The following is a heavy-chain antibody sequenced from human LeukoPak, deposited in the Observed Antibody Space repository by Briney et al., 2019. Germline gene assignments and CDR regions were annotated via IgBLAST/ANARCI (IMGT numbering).Heavy chain of an antibody. CDR1: GFPFSNYG. D-gene: IGHD3-22*01. J-gene: IGHJ4*02. Sequence: GTLRLSCAASGFPFSNYGMSWIRQPAGKGLEWIGRIYTSGSTNYNPSLKSRVTMSVDTSKNQFSLKLSSVTAADTAVYYCARNGVNSGYTAFDYWGQGTLVTVSS. V-gene: IGHV4-4*07. CDR2: IYTSGST. CDR3: ARNGVNSGYTAFDY.